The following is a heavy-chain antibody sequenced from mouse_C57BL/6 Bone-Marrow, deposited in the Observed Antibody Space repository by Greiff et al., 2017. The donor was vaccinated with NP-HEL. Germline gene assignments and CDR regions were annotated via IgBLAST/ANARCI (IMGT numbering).Heavy chain of an antibody. CDR1: GYAFSSSW. CDR2: IYPGDGDT. CDR3: FPYYDYDEGYYFDY. Sequence: VQLQQSGPELVKPGASVKISCKASGYAFSSSWMNWVKQRPGQGLEWIGRIYPGDGDTNYNGKFKGKATLTADKSSSTAYMQLSSLTSEDSAVYFCFPYYDYDEGYYFDYWGQGTTLTVSS. V-gene: IGHV1-82*01. J-gene: IGHJ2*01. D-gene: IGHD2-4*01.